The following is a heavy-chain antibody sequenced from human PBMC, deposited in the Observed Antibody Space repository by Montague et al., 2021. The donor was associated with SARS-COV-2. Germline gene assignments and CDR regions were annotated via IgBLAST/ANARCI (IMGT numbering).Heavy chain of an antibody. D-gene: IGHD3-22*01. CDR3: ARIINHFDSDGPPSLFDH. V-gene: IGHV4-34*01. J-gene: IGHJ4*02. CDR1: GGSFSGYY. CDR2: INHSGSA. Sequence: SETLSLTCAVYGGSFSGYYWSWIRQPPGKGLEWIGEINHSGSANYNPALKSRITISIDTYKNEFSRKLSAVTAADTAVYYCARIINHFDSDGPPSLFDHWGQGIRVTASS.